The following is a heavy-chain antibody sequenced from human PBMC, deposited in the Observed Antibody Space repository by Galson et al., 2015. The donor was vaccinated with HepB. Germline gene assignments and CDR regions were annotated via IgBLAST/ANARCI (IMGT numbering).Heavy chain of an antibody. CDR2: IYPGDSDT. CDR3: ARHPPVCSGGSCYSFSGMDV. Sequence: QSGAEVKKPGESLKISCKGSGYSFTSYWIGWVRQMPGKGLEWMGIIYPGDSDTRYSPSFQGQVTISADKSISTAYLQWSSLKASDTAMYYCARHPPVCSGGSCYSFSGMDVWGQGTTVTVSS. V-gene: IGHV5-51*01. J-gene: IGHJ6*02. D-gene: IGHD2-15*01. CDR1: GYSFTSYW.